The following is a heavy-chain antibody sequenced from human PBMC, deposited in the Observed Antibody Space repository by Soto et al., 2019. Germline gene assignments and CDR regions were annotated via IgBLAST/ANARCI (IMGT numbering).Heavy chain of an antibody. Sequence: EVQLVESGGGLVQPGGSLRLSCAASGFTFSTNAMHWVRQAPGKGLEYVSTINRNGGSTYYANSVKGRFTISRDNSKNTLYLQMGSLRAEDMAVYYCARGGSDYYFDYWGQGTLVTVSS. CDR1: GFTFSTNA. V-gene: IGHV3-64*01. CDR3: ARGGSDYYFDY. D-gene: IGHD2-21*02. CDR2: INRNGGST. J-gene: IGHJ4*02.